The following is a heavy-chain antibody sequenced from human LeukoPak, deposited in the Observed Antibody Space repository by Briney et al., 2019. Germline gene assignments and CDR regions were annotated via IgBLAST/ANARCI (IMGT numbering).Heavy chain of an antibody. Sequence: GGSLRLSCAASGFTFSSYGMHWVRQAPGKGLEWVAVISYDGSNKYYAGSVKGRFTISRDNSKNTLYLQMNSLRAEDTAVYYCAKDRPGAAIDYWGQGTLVTVSS. V-gene: IGHV3-30*18. CDR3: AKDRPGAAIDY. J-gene: IGHJ4*02. CDR2: ISYDGSNK. D-gene: IGHD1-26*01. CDR1: GFTFSSYG.